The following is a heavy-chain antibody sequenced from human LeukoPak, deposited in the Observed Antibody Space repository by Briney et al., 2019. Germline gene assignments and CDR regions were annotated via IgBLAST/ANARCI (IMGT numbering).Heavy chain of an antibody. Sequence: GASVKVSCKASGYTFANYGINWVRQAPGQGLEWMGWINTDTGNPTYAQGFTGRFVFSLDTSVSTAYLQISSLKAEDTAVYYCARDRGTGIADLDYWGQGTLVTVSS. J-gene: IGHJ4*02. CDR3: ARDRGTGIADLDY. CDR1: GYTFANYG. D-gene: IGHD6-13*01. V-gene: IGHV7-4-1*02. CDR2: INTDTGNP.